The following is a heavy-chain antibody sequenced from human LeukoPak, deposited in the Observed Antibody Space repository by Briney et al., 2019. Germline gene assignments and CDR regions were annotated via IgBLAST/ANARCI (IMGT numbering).Heavy chain of an antibody. CDR1: GGSTSSYY. D-gene: IGHD3-10*01. CDR2: INHSGST. CDR3: ARGQGPGTFDY. V-gene: IGHV4-34*01. Sequence: PSETLSLTCTVSGGSTSSYYWSWIRQPPGKGLEWIGEINHSGSTNYNPSLKSRVTISVDTSKNQFSLKLSSVTAADTAVYYCARGQGPGTFDYWGQGTLVTVSS. J-gene: IGHJ4*02.